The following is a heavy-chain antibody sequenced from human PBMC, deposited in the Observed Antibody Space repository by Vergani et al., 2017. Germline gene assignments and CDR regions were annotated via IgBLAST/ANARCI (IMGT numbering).Heavy chain of an antibody. Sequence: QVQLQESGPGLVKPSETLSLTCTVSGDSVISTDYHWGWIRQPPGKGLEWIGSMDYSGSTSANPSLERRISISFETPKNQFSPRLTSVTAADTAVYYCASKRGACRAAYCHSYDFWGPGTLVGVAS. CDR1: GDSVISTDYH. V-gene: IGHV4-39*01. CDR2: MDYSGST. J-gene: IGHJ4*02. CDR3: ASKRGACRAAYCHSYDF. D-gene: IGHD2-15*01.